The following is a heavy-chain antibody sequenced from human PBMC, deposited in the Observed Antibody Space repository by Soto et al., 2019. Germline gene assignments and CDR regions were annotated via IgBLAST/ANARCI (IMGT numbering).Heavy chain of an antibody. Sequence: PSETLSLTCTVSGGSISSYYWSWIRQPPGKGLEWIGYIYYSGSTNYNPSLKSRVTISVDTSKNQFSLKLSSVTAADTAVYYCARDRGFIDGYNRDHLYGMDVWGQGTRVTVS. CDR3: ARDRGFIDGYNRDHLYGMDV. J-gene: IGHJ6*02. V-gene: IGHV4-59*01. CDR2: IYYSGST. D-gene: IGHD3-10*01. CDR1: GGSISSYY.